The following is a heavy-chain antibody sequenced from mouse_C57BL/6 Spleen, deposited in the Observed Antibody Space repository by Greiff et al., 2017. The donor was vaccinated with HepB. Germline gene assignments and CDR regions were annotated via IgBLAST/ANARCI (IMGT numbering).Heavy chain of an antibody. D-gene: IGHD1-1*01. CDR3: AREPSYYGSSYWYFDV. Sequence: EVNVVESGGGLVQSGRSLRLSCATSGFTFSDFYMEWVRQAPGKGLEWIAASRNKANDYTTEYSASVKGRFIVSRDTSQSILYLQMNALRAEDTAIYYCAREPSYYGSSYWYFDVWGTGTTVTVSS. J-gene: IGHJ1*03. CDR2: SRNKANDYTT. V-gene: IGHV7-1*01. CDR1: GFTFSDFY.